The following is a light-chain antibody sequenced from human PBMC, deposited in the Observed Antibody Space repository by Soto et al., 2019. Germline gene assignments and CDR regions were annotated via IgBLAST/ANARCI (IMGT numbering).Light chain of an antibody. V-gene: IGKV3-15*01. CDR3: QQYNNWPGT. J-gene: IGKJ1*01. CDR2: AAS. Sequence: EIVLTQSPRTLSLSPGERATLSCRASQSIDGNLARYQQRPGQAPRLLINAASTRATGVPARFSGSGSGTDFTLTTSSLQSEDFAVYHCQQYNNWPGTFGQGTKVDIK. CDR1: QSIDGN.